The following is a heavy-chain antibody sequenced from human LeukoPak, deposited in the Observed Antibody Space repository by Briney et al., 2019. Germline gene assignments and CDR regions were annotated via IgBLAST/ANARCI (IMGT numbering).Heavy chain of an antibody. D-gene: IGHD5-12*01. Sequence: GGSLRLSCAASGFTFSDYYMSWIRQAPGKGLEWVAVISYDGSNKYYADSVRGRFTISRDNSKNTLYLQMNSLRAEDTAVYYCARDVALPSYYYGMDVWGQGTTVTVSS. CDR1: GFTFSDYY. CDR2: ISYDGSNK. CDR3: ARDVALPSYYYGMDV. J-gene: IGHJ6*02. V-gene: IGHV3-30-3*01.